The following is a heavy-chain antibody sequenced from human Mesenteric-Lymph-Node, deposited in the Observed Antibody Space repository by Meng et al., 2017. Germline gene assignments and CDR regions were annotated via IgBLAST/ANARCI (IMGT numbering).Heavy chain of an antibody. CDR2: INPDGSAT. CDR1: GFTFSGHW. D-gene: IGHD3-9*01. J-gene: IGHJ4*02. CDR3: TRDFDWSSAS. V-gene: IGHV3-74*01. Sequence: GQPVEAGGGFVQPGGSRGPSRAAPGFTFSGHWMPWVRQAPGKGLAWVSRINPDGSATGYADSVKGRFTVSRDNAKNTLYLQMNSLSAEDTAVYYCTRDFDWSSASWGQGTLVTVSS.